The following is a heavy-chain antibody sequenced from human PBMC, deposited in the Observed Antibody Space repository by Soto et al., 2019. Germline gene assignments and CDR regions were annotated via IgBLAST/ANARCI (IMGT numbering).Heavy chain of an antibody. CDR2: ISSSGSTI. D-gene: IGHD2-21*02. J-gene: IGHJ4*02. Sequence: EVQLVESGGGLVQPGGSLRLSCAASGFTFSSYEMNWVRQAPGKGLEWVSYISSSGSTIYYADSVKGRFTISRDNAKNSLYLQMNRLRAEDTAVYYCARDYEYCGGDCYEYYFDYWGQGTLVTVSS. V-gene: IGHV3-48*03. CDR1: GFTFSSYE. CDR3: ARDYEYCGGDCYEYYFDY.